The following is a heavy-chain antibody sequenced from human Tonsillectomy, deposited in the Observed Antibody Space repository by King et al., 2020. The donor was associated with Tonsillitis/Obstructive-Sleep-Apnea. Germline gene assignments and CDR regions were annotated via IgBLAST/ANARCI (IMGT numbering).Heavy chain of an antibody. CDR3: GTNAGDYYYYMDV. J-gene: IGHJ6*03. V-gene: IGHV4-34*01. D-gene: IGHD2-2*01. CDR2: INHSGST. CDR1: GGSFSGYY. Sequence: VQLQQWGAGLLKPSETLSLTCGVYGGSFSGYYWSWIRQPPGKGLVWIGEINHSGSTDYNSSLKSRVTISRDTSKNQFSLRLTSVTAADTAVYYCGTNAGDYYYYMDVWGKGTTVTVSS.